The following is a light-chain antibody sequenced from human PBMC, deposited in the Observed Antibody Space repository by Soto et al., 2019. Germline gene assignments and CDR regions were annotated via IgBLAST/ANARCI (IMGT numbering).Light chain of an antibody. Sequence: DIVMSQSPDSLAVSLGKRATLTCRASQSVDSNLAWYQQKPGQTPRLLIYGASTRPTGISARFSGSGSGTEFTLTIISLQSEDSAVYYCQQYNDWPLTVGGGTKVDIK. CDR3: QQYNDWPLT. CDR1: QSVDSN. V-gene: IGKV3D-15*01. J-gene: IGKJ4*01. CDR2: GAS.